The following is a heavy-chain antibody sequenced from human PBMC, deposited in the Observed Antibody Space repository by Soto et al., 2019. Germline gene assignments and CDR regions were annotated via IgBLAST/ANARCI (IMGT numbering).Heavy chain of an antibody. CDR3: ARSLPCEKYFGEYYFDS. CDR1: GFTVSNNY. Sequence: EVQLEESGGRFIQPGGSLRLSCAASGFTVSNNYMSWVRQAPGKGLEWVSVLSSGGSTFYTDSVKGRFTISRDNSRNTLYLQMISLRAEDTAVYYCARSLPCEKYFGEYYFDSWGQGTLVTVSS. CDR2: LSSGGST. V-gene: IGHV3-53*01. D-gene: IGHD3-16*01. J-gene: IGHJ4*02.